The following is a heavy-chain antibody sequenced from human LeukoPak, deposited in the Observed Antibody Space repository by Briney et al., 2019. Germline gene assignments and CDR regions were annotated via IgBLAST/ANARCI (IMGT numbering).Heavy chain of an antibody. CDR3: AKDTQYDITGVDY. Sequence: GGSLRLSCAASGFTFSSYGMHWVRQAPGKGLEWVAVISYDGSNKYYADSVKGRFTISRDNSKSTLYLQMNSLRAEDTAVYYCAKDTQYDITGVDYWGQGTLVTVSS. CDR2: ISYDGSNK. CDR1: GFTFSSYG. D-gene: IGHD1-20*01. V-gene: IGHV3-30*18. J-gene: IGHJ4*02.